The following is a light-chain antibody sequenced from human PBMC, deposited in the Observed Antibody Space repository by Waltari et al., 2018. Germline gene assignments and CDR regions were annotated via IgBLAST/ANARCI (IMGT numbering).Light chain of an antibody. J-gene: IGKJ4*01. CDR2: SAS. CDR3: QRTYNASSLT. CDR1: QGSSSY. Sequence: CRVSQGSSSYLQWFQQKPEKVPNLLYYSASKLPSGVPSRFSGSGSGTDFTLTISSLQPEDVATYYGQRTYNASSLTFGGGTKVEIK. V-gene: IGKV1-27*01.